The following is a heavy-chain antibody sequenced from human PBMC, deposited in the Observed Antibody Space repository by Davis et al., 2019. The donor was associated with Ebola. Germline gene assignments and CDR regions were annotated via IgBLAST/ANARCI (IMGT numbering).Heavy chain of an antibody. CDR2: IYYSGST. V-gene: IGHV4-59*12. J-gene: IGHJ2*01. Sequence: SETLSLTCTVSGGSISSYYWSWIRQPPGKGLEWIGYIYYSGSTYYNPSLKSRVTISVETSKNQFSLKLSSVTAADTAVYYCARENYWYFDLWGRGTLVTVSS. CDR1: GGSISSYY. CDR3: ARENYWYFDL.